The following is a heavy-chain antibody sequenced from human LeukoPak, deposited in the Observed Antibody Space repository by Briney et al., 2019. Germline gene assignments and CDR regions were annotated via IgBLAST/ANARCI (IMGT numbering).Heavy chain of an antibody. D-gene: IGHD2-15*01. Sequence: PSETLSLTCTVSGGSISSSSHYWGWIRQPPGKGLEWIGNIYYSGSTYYKSSLKSRVTISVDTSKNQFSLKLSSVTAADTAVYYCARRGVVAATNWFDPWGQGTLVTVSS. V-gene: IGHV4-39*01. CDR1: GGSISSSSHY. J-gene: IGHJ5*02. CDR3: ARRGVVAATNWFDP. CDR2: IYYSGST.